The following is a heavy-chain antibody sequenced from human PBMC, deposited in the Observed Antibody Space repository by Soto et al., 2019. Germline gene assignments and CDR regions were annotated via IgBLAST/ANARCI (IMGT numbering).Heavy chain of an antibody. D-gene: IGHD2-15*01. CDR1: GDSVSSNSAT. CDR3: ARQFCTGENCYSGPNYDGLDV. Sequence: SQTLSLTCAISGDSVSSNSATWNWIRQSPARGLEWLGRTYYRSKWINHYAGSVKSRITVTPDTSNNQYLLQLNSVTPEDTAVYYCARQFCTGENCYSGPNYDGLDVWGQGISVTVSS. J-gene: IGHJ6*02. V-gene: IGHV6-1*01. CDR2: TYYRSKWIN.